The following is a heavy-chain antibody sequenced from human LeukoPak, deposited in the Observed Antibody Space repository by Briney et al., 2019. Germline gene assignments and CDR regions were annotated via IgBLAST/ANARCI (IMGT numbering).Heavy chain of an antibody. J-gene: IGHJ4*02. CDR2: IYPRDGST. V-gene: IGHV1-46*01. CDR3: ARDQEGFDY. Sequence: ASVTVSFTASGYTLTINYIHWVRQAPGQGLEWMGMIYPRDGSTSYAQKFQGRVTVTRDTSTSTVHMELSGLRSEDTAVYYCARDQEGFDYWGQGTLVTVSS. CDR1: GYTLTINY.